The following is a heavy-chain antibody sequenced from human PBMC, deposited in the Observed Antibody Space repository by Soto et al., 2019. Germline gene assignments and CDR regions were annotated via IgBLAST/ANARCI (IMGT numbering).Heavy chain of an antibody. Sequence: GGSLRLSCVASGFRFRSNVMSWVRQAPGKGLEWVSGISDMGGSTYYADSVKGRFTISRDNSQNTLFLQMTSLRADDTAVYYCAKGGYTFAYEWGQGALVTVSS. CDR2: ISDMGGST. CDR3: AKGGYTFAYE. CDR1: GFRFRSNV. D-gene: IGHD5-18*01. V-gene: IGHV3-23*01. J-gene: IGHJ4*02.